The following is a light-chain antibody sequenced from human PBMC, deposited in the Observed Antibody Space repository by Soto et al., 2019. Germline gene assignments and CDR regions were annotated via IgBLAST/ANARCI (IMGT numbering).Light chain of an antibody. J-gene: IGLJ2*01. Sequence: NFMLTQPHSVSESPGKTVTISCTRSSGSIASNYVQWYQQRPGSAPTPVIYEHNRRPSGVPDRFSGSIDSSSDSASLTISGLKTEDEADYYCQSFHSSTVLFGGGTQLTVL. V-gene: IGLV6-57*04. CDR2: EHN. CDR3: QSFHSSTVL. CDR1: SGSIASNY.